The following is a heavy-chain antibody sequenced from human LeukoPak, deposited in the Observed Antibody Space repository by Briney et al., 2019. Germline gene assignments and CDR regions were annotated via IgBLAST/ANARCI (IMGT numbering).Heavy chain of an antibody. D-gene: IGHD6-13*01. CDR3: ARDPPYSSSWYAVSDDY. Sequence: PSETLSLTCTVSGGSISSSSYYWGWIRQPPGKGLEWIGSIYYSGSTYYNPSLKSRVTISVDTSKNQFSLKLSSVTAADTAVYYCARDPPYSSSWYAVSDDYWGQGTLVTVSS. CDR1: GGSISSSSYY. J-gene: IGHJ4*02. CDR2: IYYSGST. V-gene: IGHV4-39*07.